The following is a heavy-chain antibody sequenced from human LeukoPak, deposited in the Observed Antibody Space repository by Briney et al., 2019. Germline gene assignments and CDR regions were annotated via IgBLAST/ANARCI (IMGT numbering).Heavy chain of an antibody. J-gene: IGHJ4*02. CDR2: IYSGGNT. CDR1: GFTFSSYA. V-gene: IGHV3-23*03. D-gene: IGHD3-10*01. Sequence: PGGSLRLSCAASGFTFSSYAMSWVRQAPGKGLEWVSVIYSGGNTYYADSVKGRFTISRDNSMNTLYLQMNSLRAEDTAVYYCATGLPMVQGVIFGYWGQGTLVTVSS. CDR3: ATGLPMVQGVIFGY.